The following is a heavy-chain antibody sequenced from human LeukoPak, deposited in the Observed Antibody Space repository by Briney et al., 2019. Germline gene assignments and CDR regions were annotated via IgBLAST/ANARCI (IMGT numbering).Heavy chain of an antibody. CDR3: ARGPRDPTEFCSRGTCAPTYEV. D-gene: IGHD2-15*01. Sequence: GGSLRLSCAVSGFTFSDYEMNWVRQAPGKGLEWLSYISSSGRKVYYADSVKGRFTISRDNAKNSLYLQMNSLRADDTAVYYCARGPRDPTEFCSRGTCAPTYEVWGQGALVTVSS. J-gene: IGHJ4*02. CDR1: GFTFSDYE. V-gene: IGHV3-48*03. CDR2: ISSSGRKV.